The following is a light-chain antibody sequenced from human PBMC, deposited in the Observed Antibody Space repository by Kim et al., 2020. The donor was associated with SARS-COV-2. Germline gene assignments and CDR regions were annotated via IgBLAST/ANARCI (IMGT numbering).Light chain of an antibody. V-gene: IGLV3-19*01. CDR1: SLRSYY. Sequence: ALEQPVRITCHGDSLRSYYASWYQQKPGQAPVLVIYGKNNRPSGIPDRFSGSSSGNTASLTITGAQAEDEADYYCNSRDSSGNHVVFGGGTQLTVL. J-gene: IGLJ2*01. CDR2: GKN. CDR3: NSRDSSGNHVV.